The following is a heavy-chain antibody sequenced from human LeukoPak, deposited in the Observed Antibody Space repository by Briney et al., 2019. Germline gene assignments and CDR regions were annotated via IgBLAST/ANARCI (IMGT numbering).Heavy chain of an antibody. Sequence: GESLRLSCAASGFTFSSYAMHWVRQAPGKGLEWVAVISYDGSNKYYADSVKGRFTISRDNSKNTLYLQMNSLRAEDTAVYYCASVLSGIAVAGSFDPWGQGTLVTVSS. CDR2: ISYDGSNK. V-gene: IGHV3-30-3*01. D-gene: IGHD6-19*01. CDR1: GFTFSSYA. CDR3: ASVLSGIAVAGSFDP. J-gene: IGHJ5*02.